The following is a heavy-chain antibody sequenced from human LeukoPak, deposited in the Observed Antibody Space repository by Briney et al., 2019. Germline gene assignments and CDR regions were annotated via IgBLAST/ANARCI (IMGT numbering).Heavy chain of an antibody. D-gene: IGHD2-15*01. V-gene: IGHV4-31*03. J-gene: IGHJ3*02. CDR2: IYYSGST. Sequence: SETLSLTCTVSGGSISSGGYYWSWIRQHPGKGLEWIGYIYYSGSTYYNPSLKSRVTISVDTSKNQFSLKLSSVTAADTAVYYCARVLSCSGGSCYLDAFDIWGQGTMVTVSS. CDR3: ARVLSCSGGSCYLDAFDI. CDR1: GGSISSGGYY.